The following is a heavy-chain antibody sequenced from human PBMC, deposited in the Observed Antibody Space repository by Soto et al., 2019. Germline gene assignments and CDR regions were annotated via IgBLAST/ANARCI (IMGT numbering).Heavy chain of an antibody. J-gene: IGHJ6*02. D-gene: IGHD3-16*01. CDR3: ARYDRQYYYYYAMDV. CDR2: IYPDDSDT. CDR1: GYSFTTYW. V-gene: IGHV5-51*01. Sequence: PGESLKISCKGSGYSFTTYWIGWVRQMPGKGLEWMGIIYPDDSDTRCSRTFQGQVTISADKSISTAYLQWSSLKASDTAMYYCARYDRQYYYYYAMDVWGQGTTVTVS.